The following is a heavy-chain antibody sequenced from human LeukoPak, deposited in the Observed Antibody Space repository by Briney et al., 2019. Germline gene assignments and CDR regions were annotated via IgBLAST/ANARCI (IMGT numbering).Heavy chain of an antibody. CDR3: ARYSGSYLVY. D-gene: IGHD1-26*01. J-gene: IGHJ4*02. V-gene: IGHV4-59*01. Sequence: SETLSLTCTVSGGSINSYYWSWIRQPPGKGLEWIGYISYRGSTSYNPSLKSRVTLSVDTSGNQFSLKLSSVTAADTAVYYCARYSGSYLVYWGQGTLVTVSS. CDR2: ISYRGST. CDR1: GGSINSYY.